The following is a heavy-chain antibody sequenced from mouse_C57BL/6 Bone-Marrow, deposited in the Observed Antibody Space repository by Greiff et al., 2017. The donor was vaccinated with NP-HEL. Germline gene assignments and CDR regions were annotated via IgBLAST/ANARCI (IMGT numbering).Heavy chain of an antibody. D-gene: IGHD1-1*01. J-gene: IGHJ4*01. CDR2: IWSGGST. Sequence: QVQLKQSGPGLVQPSQSLSIPCTVSGFSLTSYGVHWVRQSPGKGLEWLGVIWSGGSTDYNAAFISRLGISKDNSKRQVFFKMNSLQADDTAIYYCARKGTTVVAKDYYAMDYWGQGTSVTVSS. V-gene: IGHV2-2*01. CDR3: ARKGTTVVAKDYYAMDY. CDR1: GFSLTSYG.